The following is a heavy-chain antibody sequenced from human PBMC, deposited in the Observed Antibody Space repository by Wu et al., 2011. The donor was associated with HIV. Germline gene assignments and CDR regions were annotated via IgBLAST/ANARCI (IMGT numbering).Heavy chain of an antibody. Sequence: GGIIPIFGTANYAQKFQGRVTITTDESTSTAYMELSSLRSEDTAVYYCARVKISMVRGVIGHYYGMDVWGQGTTVTVSS. D-gene: IGHD3-10*01. V-gene: IGHV1-69*05. CDR2: IIPIFGTA. CDR3: ARVKISMVRGVIGHYYGMDV. J-gene: IGHJ6*02.